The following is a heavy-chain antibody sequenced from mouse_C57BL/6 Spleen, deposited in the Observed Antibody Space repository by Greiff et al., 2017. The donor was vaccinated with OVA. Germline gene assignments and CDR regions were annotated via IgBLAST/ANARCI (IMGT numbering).Heavy chain of an antibody. Sequence: QVQLQQSGPELVKPGASVKISCKASGYAFSSSWMNWVKQRPGKGLEWIGRIYPGDGDTNYNGKFKGKATLTADKSSSTAYMQLSSLTSEDSAVYFCAREETAQAPPFDYWGQGTTLTVSS. CDR2: IYPGDGDT. J-gene: IGHJ2*01. CDR1: GYAFSSSW. CDR3: AREETAQAPPFDY. V-gene: IGHV1-82*01. D-gene: IGHD3-2*02.